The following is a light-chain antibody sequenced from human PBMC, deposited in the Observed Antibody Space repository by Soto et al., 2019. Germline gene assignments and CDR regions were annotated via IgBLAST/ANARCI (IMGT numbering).Light chain of an antibody. Sequence: DIQMTQSPSSLSASVGDRVTITCRASQSISIYLNWYQQKPGKAPKVLIYAASSLQSGVPQRFSGSGSGTDFTLTISSLQPEDFATYFCQQSYNIPRATFGQGTKVEIK. CDR1: QSISIY. CDR3: QQSYNIPRAT. V-gene: IGKV1-39*01. CDR2: AAS. J-gene: IGKJ1*01.